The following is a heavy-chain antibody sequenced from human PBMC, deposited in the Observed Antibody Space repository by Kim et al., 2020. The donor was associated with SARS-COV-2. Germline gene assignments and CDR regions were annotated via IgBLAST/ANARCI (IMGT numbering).Heavy chain of an antibody. V-gene: IGHV1-8*01. D-gene: IGHD6-13*01. CDR1: GYTFTSYD. CDR2: MNPNSGNT. J-gene: IGHJ5*02. Sequence: ASVKVSCKASGYTFTSYDINWVRQATGQGLEWMGWMNPNSGNTGYAQKFQGRVTMTRNTSISTAYMELSSLRSEDTAVYYCATHIAAAVGFDPWGQGTLVTVSS. CDR3: ATHIAAAVGFDP.